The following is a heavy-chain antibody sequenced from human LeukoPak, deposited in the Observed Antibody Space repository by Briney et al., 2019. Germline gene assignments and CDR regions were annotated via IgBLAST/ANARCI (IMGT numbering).Heavy chain of an antibody. D-gene: IGHD3-10*01. CDR3: ARQVFGYFDY. CDR2: IYYSGST. CDR1: GGSFSGYY. V-gene: IGHV4-34*01. Sequence: SETLSLTCAVYGGSFSGYYWSWIRQPPGKGLEWIGSIYYSGSTYYNPSLKSRVTISVDTSKNQFSLKLSSVTAADTAVYYCARQVFGYFDYWGQGTLVTVSS. J-gene: IGHJ4*02.